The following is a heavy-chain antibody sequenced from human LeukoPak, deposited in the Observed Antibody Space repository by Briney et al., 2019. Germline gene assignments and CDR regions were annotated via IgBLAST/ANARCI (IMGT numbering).Heavy chain of an antibody. J-gene: IGHJ4*02. V-gene: IGHV3-15*01. Sequence: GSLRLSCAASGFTFSDHYMDWVRQAPGKGLEWVGRIKSKTDGGATHYAAPVKGRFTISRDDSKNTLYLQMNSLKTEDTAVYYCTTEAYYYDSGAIKYFDYWGQGTLVTVSS. CDR2: IKSKTDGGAT. CDR1: GFTFSDHY. CDR3: TTEAYYYDSGAIKYFDY. D-gene: IGHD3-22*01.